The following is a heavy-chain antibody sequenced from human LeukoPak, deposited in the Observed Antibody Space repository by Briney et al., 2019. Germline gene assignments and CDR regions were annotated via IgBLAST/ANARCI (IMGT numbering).Heavy chain of an antibody. CDR2: IKQDGGQI. CDR3: ARLGARQMLDY. Sequence: GGSLRLSCAASEFTFNSYWMSWVRQAPGKGLEWVANIKQDGGQIYYLDSVKGRFTVSRDNAKNSLYLQMNSLGAEDTAVYYCARLGARQMLDYWGQGTLVTVSS. J-gene: IGHJ4*02. D-gene: IGHD4-17*01. CDR1: EFTFNSYW. V-gene: IGHV3-7*01.